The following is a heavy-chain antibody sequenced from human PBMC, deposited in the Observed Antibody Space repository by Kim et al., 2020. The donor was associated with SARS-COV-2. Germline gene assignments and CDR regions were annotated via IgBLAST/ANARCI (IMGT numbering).Heavy chain of an antibody. CDR3: ARARGTYGDYLNWFDP. D-gene: IGHD4-17*01. V-gene: IGHV4-61*02. Sequence: SQTLSLTCTVSGGSISSGSYYWSWIRQPAGKGLGWIGRIYTSGSTNYNPSLKSRVTISVDTSKNQFSLKLSSVTAADTPVYYCARARGTYGDYLNWFDPWGQGTLVTVSS. J-gene: IGHJ5*02. CDR2: IYTSGST. CDR1: GGSISSGSYY.